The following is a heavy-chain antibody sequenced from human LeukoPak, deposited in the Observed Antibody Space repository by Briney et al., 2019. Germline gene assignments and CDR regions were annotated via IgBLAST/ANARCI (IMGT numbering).Heavy chain of an antibody. Sequence: SETLSLTCTVSGGSISSYYWSWIRQPPGKGLEWIGYIYYSGSTNYNPSLKSRVTISVDTSKNQFSLKLSSVPAADTAVYYCARASGHLFDYWGQGTLVTVSS. CDR1: GGSISSYY. V-gene: IGHV4-59*12. CDR3: ARASGHLFDY. CDR2: IYYSGST. J-gene: IGHJ4*02.